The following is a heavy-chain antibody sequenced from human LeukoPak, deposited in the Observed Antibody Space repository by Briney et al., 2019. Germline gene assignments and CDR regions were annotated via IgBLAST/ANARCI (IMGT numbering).Heavy chain of an antibody. CDR3: ARGGYSYGLSKGNYYYMDV. Sequence: SVKVSCKASGGTFSSYAISWVRQAPGQGLEWMGGIIPIFGTANYAQKFQGRVTITADESTSTAYMELSSLRSEDTAVYYCARGGYSYGLSKGNYYYMDVWGKGTTVTVSS. CDR2: IIPIFGTA. V-gene: IGHV1-69*13. J-gene: IGHJ6*03. CDR1: GGTFSSYA. D-gene: IGHD5-18*01.